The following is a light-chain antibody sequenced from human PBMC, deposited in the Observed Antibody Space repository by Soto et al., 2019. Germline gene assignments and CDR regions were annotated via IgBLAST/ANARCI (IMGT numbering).Light chain of an antibody. V-gene: IGLV2-14*01. CDR1: SDDIGANNY. J-gene: IGLJ2*01. CDR2: DVS. Sequence: QSALTQPASVSRSPGQSITVSCTGTSDDIGANNYVSWYQQHPGKAPKLIIYDVSNRPWGVSHRFSGSKSGNTASLTIAGLQAEDEADYHCSSYTGSNTHVVFGGGTKLTVL. CDR3: SSYTGSNTHVV.